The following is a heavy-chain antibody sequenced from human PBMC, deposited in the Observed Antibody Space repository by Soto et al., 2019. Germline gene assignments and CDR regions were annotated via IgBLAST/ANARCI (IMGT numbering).Heavy chain of an antibody. CDR1: GGSISSSSYY. V-gene: IGHV4-39*01. CDR3: ARLLSICGVAQSFAYFDY. Sequence: QLQLQESGPGLVKPSETLSLTCTVSGGSISSSSYYWGWIRQPPGKGLEWIGSIYYSGSTYYNPSLKSRVTISVDTSKNQFSLKLSSVTAADTAVYYCARLLSICGVAQSFAYFDYWGQGTLVTVSS. D-gene: IGHD3-3*01. J-gene: IGHJ4*02. CDR2: IYYSGST.